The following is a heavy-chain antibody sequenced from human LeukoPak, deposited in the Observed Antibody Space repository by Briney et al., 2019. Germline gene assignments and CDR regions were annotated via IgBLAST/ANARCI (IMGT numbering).Heavy chain of an antibody. CDR3: ARISYPPTTYYYYYYMDV. V-gene: IGHV1-8*01. CDR1: GYTFSSYD. J-gene: IGHJ6*03. Sequence: ASVKVFCKASGYTFSSYDITWVRQATGHGLEWMGWMNPNSGNTGYAQKFQGRVTMTRNTSISTAYMEPNSLRSEDTAVYYCARISYPPTTYYYYYYMDVWGKGTTVTVSS. CDR2: MNPNSGNT. D-gene: IGHD1-1*01.